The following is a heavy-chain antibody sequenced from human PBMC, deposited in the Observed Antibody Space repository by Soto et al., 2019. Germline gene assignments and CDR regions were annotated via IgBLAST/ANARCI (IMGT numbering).Heavy chain of an antibody. D-gene: IGHD6-13*01. CDR3: AKDIAAAGIFDY. CDR1: GFTFDDYT. CDR2: ISWDGGST. V-gene: IGHV3-43*01. J-gene: IGHJ4*02. Sequence: DVQLVESGGVVVQPGGSLRLSCAASGFTFDDYTMHWVRQAPGKGLEWVSLISWDGGSTYYADSVKGRFTISRDNSKNSLYLQMNSLRTEDTALYYCAKDIAAAGIFDYWGQGTLVTVSS.